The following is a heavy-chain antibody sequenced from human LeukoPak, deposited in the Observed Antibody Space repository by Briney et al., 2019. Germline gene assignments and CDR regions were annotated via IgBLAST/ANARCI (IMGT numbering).Heavy chain of an antibody. CDR3: ARGGLYFDY. V-gene: IGHV1-69*13. D-gene: IGHD3-16*01. J-gene: IGHJ4*02. CDR2: IIPIFGTA. CDR1: GGTFSSYA. Sequence: GASVKVSCKASGGTFSSYAISWVRQAPGQGLEWMGGIIPIFGTASYAQKFQGRVTITADESTSTAYMELRSLRSDDTAVYYCARGGLYFDYWGQGTLVTVSS.